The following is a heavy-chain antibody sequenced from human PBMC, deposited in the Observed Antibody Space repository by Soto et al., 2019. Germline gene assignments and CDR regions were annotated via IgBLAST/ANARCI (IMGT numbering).Heavy chain of an antibody. CDR3: AIYLSAIQLWFKNYYGMDV. V-gene: IGHV1-18*01. CDR2: ISAYNGNT. J-gene: IGHJ6*02. D-gene: IGHD5-18*01. CDR1: GYTFTSYG. Sequence: ASVKVSCKASGYTFTSYGISWVRQAPGQGLEWMGWISAYNGNTNYAQKLQGRVTMTTDTSTSTAYMELRSLRSDDTAVYYCAIYLSAIQLWFKNYYGMDVWGQGTTVTVSS.